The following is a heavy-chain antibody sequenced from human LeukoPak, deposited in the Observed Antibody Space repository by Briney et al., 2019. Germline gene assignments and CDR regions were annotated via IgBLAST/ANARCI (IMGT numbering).Heavy chain of an antibody. CDR1: GGSISSSSYY. Sequence: PSETLSLTCTVSGGSISSSSYYWGWIRQPPGKGLEWIGSIYYSGSTYYNPSLKSRVTISVDTSKNQFSLKLSSVTAADTAVYYCARHSLRQWLPLAFDILGQETMVTVSS. J-gene: IGHJ3*02. D-gene: IGHD6-19*01. CDR3: ARHSLRQWLPLAFDI. V-gene: IGHV4-39*01. CDR2: IYYSGST.